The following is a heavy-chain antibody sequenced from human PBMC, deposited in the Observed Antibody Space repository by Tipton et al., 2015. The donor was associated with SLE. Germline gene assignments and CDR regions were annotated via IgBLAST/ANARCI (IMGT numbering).Heavy chain of an antibody. CDR2: ISSSSTT. D-gene: IGHD3-10*01. Sequence: SLRLSCAASGFTFSSYSMNWVRQAPGKGLEWLSYISSSSTTSYADSVKGRFTISRDNAKNSLYLQMNSLRAEDTAVYYCARGPPGLWFGSFDYWGQGTLVTVSS. CDR1: GFTFSSYS. J-gene: IGHJ4*02. CDR3: ARGPPGLWFGSFDY. V-gene: IGHV3-48*01.